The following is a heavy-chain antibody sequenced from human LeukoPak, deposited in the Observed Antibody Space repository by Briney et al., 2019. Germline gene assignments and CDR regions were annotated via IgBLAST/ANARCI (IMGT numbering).Heavy chain of an antibody. CDR1: GFSISTHGVG. V-gene: IGHV2-5*02. CDR3: AHSVALVYRSFDY. Sequence: SGPTLVNPTQTLSLTCTFSGFSISTHGVGVGWIRQPPGKALERLALIYWDGDSRYSPSLRSRLTIPKEASKNQVVLTVTDVDSVDTATYFCAHSVALVYRSFDYWGLRTLVTVSS. D-gene: IGHD5/OR15-5a*01. J-gene: IGHJ4*02. CDR2: IYWDGDS.